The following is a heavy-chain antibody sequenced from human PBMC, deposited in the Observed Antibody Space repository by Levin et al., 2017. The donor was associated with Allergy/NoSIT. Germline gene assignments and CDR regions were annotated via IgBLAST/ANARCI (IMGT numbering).Heavy chain of an antibody. V-gene: IGHV4-59*01. CDR1: GASTSSYY. CDR3: ARTGDSSNSHSFQH. Sequence: SQTLSLTCIVSGASTSSYYWSWIRQPPGKGLEWIGYIYYSGSTDYNPSLKSRVTISLDKLKNQFSLKLNSVTAADTAVYYCARTGDSSNSHSFQHWGQGTLVTVSS. J-gene: IGHJ1*01. CDR2: IYYSGST. D-gene: IGHD3-22*01.